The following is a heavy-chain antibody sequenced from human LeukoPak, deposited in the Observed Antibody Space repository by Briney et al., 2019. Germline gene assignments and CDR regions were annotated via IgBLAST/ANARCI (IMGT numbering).Heavy chain of an antibody. CDR1: GFTFNKYW. V-gene: IGHV3-7*03. CDR2: IKEDGSEK. Sequence: GGSLRLSCEASGFTFNKYWMTWVRQAPGKGLEWVANIKEDGSEKQYVDSVKGRFAISRDNAKKSLYLQINTLRAEDTAVYYCVRGPHIAATSYWGQGTLVTVSS. J-gene: IGHJ4*02. CDR3: VRGPHIAATSY. D-gene: IGHD6-25*01.